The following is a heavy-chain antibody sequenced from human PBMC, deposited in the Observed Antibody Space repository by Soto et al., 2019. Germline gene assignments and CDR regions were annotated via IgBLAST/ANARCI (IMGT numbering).Heavy chain of an antibody. CDR2: ISYDGSNK. CDR1: GFTFSSYD. V-gene: IGHV3-30-3*01. J-gene: IGHJ6*02. Sequence: PGGSLRLSCAAPGFTFSSYDMHWVRQAPGKGLEWVAVISYDGSNKYYADSVKGRFTISRDNSKNTLYLQMNSLRAEDTAVYYCARDFWALGAADPYYYYYGMDVWGQGTTVTVSS. CDR3: ARDFWALGAADPYYYYYGMDV. D-gene: IGHD1-26*01.